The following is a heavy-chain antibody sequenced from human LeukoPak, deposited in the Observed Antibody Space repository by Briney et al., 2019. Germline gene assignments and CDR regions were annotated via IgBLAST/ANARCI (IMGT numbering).Heavy chain of an antibody. CDR2: IDTTGVTR. CDR3: ARGPPLFDP. Sequence: GGSLRLSCAVSGFTFSDYSMNWVRQTPEKGLEWLSYIDTTGVTRYYADSVKGRFTISRDTTKNSLYLQMNSLRAEDTAVYYCARGPPLFDPWGQGTLVTVSS. J-gene: IGHJ5*02. CDR1: GFTFSDYS. V-gene: IGHV3-48*01.